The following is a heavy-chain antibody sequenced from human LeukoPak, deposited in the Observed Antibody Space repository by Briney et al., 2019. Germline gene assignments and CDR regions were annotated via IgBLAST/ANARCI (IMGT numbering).Heavy chain of an antibody. CDR2: ISYDGSNK. V-gene: IGHV3-30*03. CDR3: ARAYGSGSYYHHFDY. Sequence: GGSLRLSCAASGFTFSSYGMHWVRQAPGKGLEWVAVISYDGSNKYYADSVKGRFTISRDNSKNTLYLQMNSLRAEDTAVYYCARAYGSGSYYHHFDYWGQGTLVTVSS. CDR1: GFTFSSYG. D-gene: IGHD3-10*01. J-gene: IGHJ4*02.